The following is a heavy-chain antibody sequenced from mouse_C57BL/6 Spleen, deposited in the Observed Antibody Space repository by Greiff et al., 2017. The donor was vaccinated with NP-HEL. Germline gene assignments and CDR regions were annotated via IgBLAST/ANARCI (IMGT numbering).Heavy chain of an antibody. CDR1: GFTFSSYA. Sequence: EVKLVESGEGLVKPGGSLKLSCAASGFTFSSYAMSWVRQTPEKRLEWVAYISSGGDYIYYADTVKGRSTISRDNARNTLYLQMSSLKSEDRAMYYCAREVYYGSRGEDALEYWGQGTSVTVSA. D-gene: IGHD1-1*01. CDR2: ISSGGDYI. J-gene: IGHJ4*01. V-gene: IGHV5S21*01. CDR3: AREVYYGSRGEDALEY.